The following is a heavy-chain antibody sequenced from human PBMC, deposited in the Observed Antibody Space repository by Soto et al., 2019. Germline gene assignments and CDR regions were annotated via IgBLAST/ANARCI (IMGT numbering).Heavy chain of an antibody. J-gene: IGHJ4*02. V-gene: IGHV3-23*01. CDR1: GFTFSSYA. CDR2: ISGSGGST. D-gene: IGHD1-26*01. CDR3: AGAGKGPYYFDY. Sequence: GSLRLSFAASGFTFSSYAIIWVLPAPGKGLEWVSAISGSGGSTYYADSVKGRFTISRDNSKNTLYLQMNSLRAEDTAVYYCAGAGKGPYYFDYWGQGTLVTVSS.